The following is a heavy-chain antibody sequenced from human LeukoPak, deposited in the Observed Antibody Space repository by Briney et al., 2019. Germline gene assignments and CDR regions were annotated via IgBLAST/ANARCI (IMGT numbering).Heavy chain of an antibody. Sequence: PGGSLRLSCAASGFTFSSYWMNWVRQAPGKGLEWVANINQDESEKYYVDSVKGRFTISRDNAKNSLYLQMNSLRAEDMALYYCAKDLGSDSADAFDIWGQGTMVTVSS. D-gene: IGHD3-16*01. CDR2: INQDESEK. V-gene: IGHV3-7*03. J-gene: IGHJ3*02. CDR1: GFTFSSYW. CDR3: AKDLGSDSADAFDI.